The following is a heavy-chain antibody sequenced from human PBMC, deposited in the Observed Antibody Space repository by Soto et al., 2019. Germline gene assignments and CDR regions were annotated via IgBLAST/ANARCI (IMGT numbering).Heavy chain of an antibody. D-gene: IGHD2-8*01. J-gene: IGHJ4*02. CDR1: GFTFSSYA. CDR2: ISYDGSNK. V-gene: IGHV3-30-3*01. Sequence: GGSLRLSCAASGFTFSSYAMHWVRQAPGKGLEWVAVISYDGSNKYYADSVKGRFTISRDNSKNTLYLQMNSLRAEDTAVYYCARDRWGYCTNGVCYDFDYWGQGTLVTVSS. CDR3: ARDRWGYCTNGVCYDFDY.